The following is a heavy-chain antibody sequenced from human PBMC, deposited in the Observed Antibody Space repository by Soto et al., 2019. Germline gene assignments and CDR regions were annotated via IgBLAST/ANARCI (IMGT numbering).Heavy chain of an antibody. J-gene: IGHJ5*02. CDR3: ARHERLELLALFDP. D-gene: IGHD1-7*01. Sequence: SETLSLTCAVPGDSISSSSYYWAWIRQPPGGGLEWIGSVYYSGTTYYSPSIKSRVTISVDTSKNQFSLKLSSVTAADTAVYYWARHERLELLALFDPWGQGTLVTVSS. V-gene: IGHV4-39*01. CDR2: VYYSGTT. CDR1: GDSISSSSYY.